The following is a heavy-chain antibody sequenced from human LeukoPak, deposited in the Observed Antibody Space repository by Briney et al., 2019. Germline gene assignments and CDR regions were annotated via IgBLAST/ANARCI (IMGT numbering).Heavy chain of an antibody. CDR2: IYTSGST. CDR1: GGSISSGSYY. V-gene: IGHV4-61*02. D-gene: IGHD6-13*01. J-gene: IGHJ5*02. Sequence: SQTLSLTCTVSGGSISSGSYYWSWIRQPAGKGLEWIGRIYTSGSTNYNPSLKSRVTISVDTSKNQFSLKLSSVTAADTAVYYCAYSSSWSLSWGQGTLVTVSS. CDR3: AYSSSWSLS.